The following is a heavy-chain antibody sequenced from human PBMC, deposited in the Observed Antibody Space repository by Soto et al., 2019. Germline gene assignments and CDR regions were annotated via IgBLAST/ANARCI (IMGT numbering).Heavy chain of an antibody. CDR1: GYSFTSCW. CDR2: IYPGDSDT. D-gene: IGHD2-2*01. CDR3: ASAYCSSTSCYSQGMDV. V-gene: IGHV5-51*01. J-gene: IGHJ6*02. Sequence: PGESLKISCKGSGYSFTSCWIGWVRQMPGKGLEWMGIIYPGDSDTRYSPSFQGQVTISADKSISTAYLQWSSLKASDTAMYYCASAYCSSTSCYSQGMDVWGQGTTVTVSS.